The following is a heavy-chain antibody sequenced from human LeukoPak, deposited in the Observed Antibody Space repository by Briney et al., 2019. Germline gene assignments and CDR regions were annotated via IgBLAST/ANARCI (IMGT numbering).Heavy chain of an antibody. Sequence: GRSLRLSCAASGFTFSSYAMHWVRQAPGKGLEWVAVISYDGSNKYYADSVKGRFTISRDNSKNTLYLQMNSLRAEDTAVYYCAKDPDPYNWNYDFDYWGQGTLVTVSS. D-gene: IGHD1-7*01. CDR2: ISYDGSNK. CDR1: GFTFSSYA. V-gene: IGHV3-30*04. CDR3: AKDPDPYNWNYDFDY. J-gene: IGHJ4*02.